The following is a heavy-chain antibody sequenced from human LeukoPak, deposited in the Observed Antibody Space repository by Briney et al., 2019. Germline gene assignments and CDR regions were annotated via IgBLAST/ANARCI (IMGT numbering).Heavy chain of an antibody. Sequence: GGSLRLSCAASGFTFSSYWMSWVRQAPGKGLEWVANIKQDGSEKYYVDSVKGRFTISRDNAKNSLYLQMNSLRAEDTAVYYCARETLHSSGWGRFEGTDYWGQGTLVTVSS. CDR1: GFTFSSYW. V-gene: IGHV3-7*01. J-gene: IGHJ4*02. D-gene: IGHD6-19*01. CDR2: IKQDGSEK. CDR3: ARETLHSSGWGRFEGTDY.